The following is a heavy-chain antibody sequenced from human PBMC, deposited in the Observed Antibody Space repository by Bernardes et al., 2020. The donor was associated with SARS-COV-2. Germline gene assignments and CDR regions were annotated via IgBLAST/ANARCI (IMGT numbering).Heavy chain of an antibody. CDR1: GGSISSYY. CDR3: ARVNTAMVNYYGMDV. V-gene: IGHV4-59*01. Sequence: SETLSLTCTVSGGSISSYYWSWTRQPPGKGLEWIGYIYYSGSTNYNPSLKSRVTISVDTSKNQFSLKLSSVTAADTAVYYCARVNTAMVNYYGMDVWGQGTTVTVSS. D-gene: IGHD5-18*01. CDR2: IYYSGST. J-gene: IGHJ6*02.